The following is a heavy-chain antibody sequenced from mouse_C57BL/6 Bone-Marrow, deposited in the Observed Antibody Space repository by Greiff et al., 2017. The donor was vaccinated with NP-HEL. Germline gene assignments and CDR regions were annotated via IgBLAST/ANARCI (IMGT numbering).Heavy chain of an antibody. Sequence: VQLQQSGAELVKPGASVKMSCKASGYTFTSYWITWVKQRPGQGLEWIGDIYPGSGSTNYNEKFKSKATLTVDTSSSTAYMQLSSLTSEDSAVYYCARITTVEDWFAYWGQGTLVTVSA. V-gene: IGHV1-55*01. CDR2: IYPGSGST. D-gene: IGHD1-1*01. CDR3: ARITTVEDWFAY. CDR1: GYTFTSYW. J-gene: IGHJ3*01.